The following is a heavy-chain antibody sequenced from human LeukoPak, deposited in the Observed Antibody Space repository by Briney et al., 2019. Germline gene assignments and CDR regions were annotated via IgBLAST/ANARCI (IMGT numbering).Heavy chain of an antibody. J-gene: IGHJ4*02. CDR3: ARDLRYYYDSSGYYFDY. CDR1: GFTFSSYW. D-gene: IGHD3-22*01. V-gene: IGHV3-7*01. CDR2: IKQDVSEK. Sequence: AGGSLRLCCAASGFTFSSYWMSWVRQAPGRGLEWVANIKQDVSEKYYVDSVKGRFTISRDNAKNSLYLQMNSLRAEDTAVYYCARDLRYYYDSSGYYFDYWGQGTLVTVSS.